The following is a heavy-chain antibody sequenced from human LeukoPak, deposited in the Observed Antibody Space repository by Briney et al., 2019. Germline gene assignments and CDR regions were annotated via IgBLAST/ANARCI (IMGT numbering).Heavy chain of an antibody. J-gene: IGHJ6*03. D-gene: IGHD6-19*01. CDR1: GGSISSYY. Sequence: PSETLSLTCTVSGGSISSYYWSWIRQPAGKGLEWIGRIYASGSTNYNPSLKSRVTMSVDTSKNQFSLKLSSVTAADKAVYRRARVKRLAVADDRNHYYYYMDVWRKGTTVTVSS. CDR3: ARVKRLAVADDRNHYYYYMDV. V-gene: IGHV4-4*07. CDR2: IYASGST.